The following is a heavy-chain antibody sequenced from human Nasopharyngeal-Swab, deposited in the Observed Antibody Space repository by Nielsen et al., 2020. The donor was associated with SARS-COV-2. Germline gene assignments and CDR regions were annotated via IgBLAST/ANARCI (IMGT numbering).Heavy chain of an antibody. CDR2: IRSKAYGGTT. V-gene: IGHV3-49*03. Sequence: GESLKISCTASGFTFGDYAMSWFRQAPGKGLEWVGFIRSKAYGGTTEYAASVKGRFTISRDDSKSIAYLQMNSLKTEDTAVYYCTTDLQGLLWFENYGMDVWGQGTTVTVSS. CDR3: TTDLQGLLWFENYGMDV. D-gene: IGHD3-10*01. CDR1: GFTFGDYA. J-gene: IGHJ6*02.